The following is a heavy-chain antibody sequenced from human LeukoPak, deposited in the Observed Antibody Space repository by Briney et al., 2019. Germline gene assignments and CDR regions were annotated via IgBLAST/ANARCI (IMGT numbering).Heavy chain of an antibody. CDR2: ISAYNGNT. D-gene: IGHD3-22*01. J-gene: IGHJ1*01. V-gene: IGHV1-18*01. Sequence: SVKVSCKTSGYTFTDYGISWVRQAPGQGLEWMGWISAYNGNTNYARNLQGRVTMTTDTSTRTAYMELRSLRSDDTAVYFCATSYYDSSGYYYKAEYFQHWGQGTLVTVS. CDR1: GYTFTDYG. CDR3: ATSYYDSSGYYYKAEYFQH.